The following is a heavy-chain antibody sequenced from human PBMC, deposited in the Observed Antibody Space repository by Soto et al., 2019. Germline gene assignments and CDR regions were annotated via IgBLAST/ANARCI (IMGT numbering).Heavy chain of an antibody. D-gene: IGHD4-17*01. CDR3: ATRTTVAYYYYYGMDV. CDR2: IIHIFGTA. V-gene: IGHV1-69*01. J-gene: IGHJ6*02. Sequence: QVQLVQSGAEVKKPGSSVKVSCKASGGTFSSYAISWVRQAPGQGLEWMGGIIHIFGTANYAQKFQGRVTITADESTSTAYMELSSLRSEDTAVYYCATRTTVAYYYYYGMDVWGQGTTVTVSS. CDR1: GGTFSSYA.